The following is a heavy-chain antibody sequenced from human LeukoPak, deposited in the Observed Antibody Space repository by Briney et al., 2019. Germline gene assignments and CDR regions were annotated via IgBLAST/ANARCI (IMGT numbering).Heavy chain of an antibody. J-gene: IGHJ4*02. D-gene: IGHD3-10*01. Sequence: ASVKVSCKASGYTFTGYYMHWVRQAPGQGLEWMGWINPNSGGTNYAQKFQGRVTMTRDTSISTVYMELRRLRSDDTAVYYCASDRYGSGSYRPFDYWGQGTLVTVSS. CDR1: GYTFTGYY. CDR2: INPNSGGT. CDR3: ASDRYGSGSYRPFDY. V-gene: IGHV1-2*02.